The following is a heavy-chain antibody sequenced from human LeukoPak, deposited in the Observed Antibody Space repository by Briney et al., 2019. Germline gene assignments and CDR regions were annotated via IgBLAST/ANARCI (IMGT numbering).Heavy chain of an antibody. CDR1: GYTFTGYG. Sequence: ASVKVSCKASGYTFTGYGITWVRQAPGQGLDWVGWISVYNGVTNFAQKFRGRVTMTTDTSTNTAYMELRSLRSDDTAVYYCARVWYPPDCFDIWGQGTMVTVSS. J-gene: IGHJ3*02. CDR2: ISVYNGVT. CDR3: ARVWYPPDCFDI. V-gene: IGHV1-18*01. D-gene: IGHD6-13*01.